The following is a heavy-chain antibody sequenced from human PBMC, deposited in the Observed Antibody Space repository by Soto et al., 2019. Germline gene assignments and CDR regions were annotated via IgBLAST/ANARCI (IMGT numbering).Heavy chain of an antibody. CDR2: IWYDGSNK. J-gene: IGHJ4*02. CDR1: GFTFSSHG. Sequence: QVQLVESGGGVVQPGRSLRLSCAASGFTFSSHGMHWVRQAPGKGLEWVAVIWYDGSNKYYADSVKGRFTISRDNSKNTLYLQMNSLRAEDTAVYYCARDHSSGWIDYWGQGTLVTVSS. CDR3: ARDHSSGWIDY. V-gene: IGHV3-33*01. D-gene: IGHD6-19*01.